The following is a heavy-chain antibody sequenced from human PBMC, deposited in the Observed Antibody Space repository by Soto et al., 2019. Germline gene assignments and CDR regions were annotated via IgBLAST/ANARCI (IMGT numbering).Heavy chain of an antibody. CDR3: GKERRGSRWSVCEF. J-gene: IGHJ4*02. V-gene: IGHV3-23*01. Sequence: VPLLESGGGLVQPGGSLRLSCAASGFIFRDYAMNWVRQAPGKGLEWVSDISGSGDSARYADSVKGRFTISRDNSRDTLYLHNIRLRVDDTAVYSCGKERRGSRWSVCEFWCQGDLVTVS. CDR2: ISGSGDSA. D-gene: IGHD6-19*01. CDR1: GFIFRDYA.